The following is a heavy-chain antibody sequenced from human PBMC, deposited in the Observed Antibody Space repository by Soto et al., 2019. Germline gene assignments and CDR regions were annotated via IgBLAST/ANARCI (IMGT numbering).Heavy chain of an antibody. V-gene: IGHV1-2*02. CDR1: GYTFTGYY. CDR2: INPNSGGT. CDR3: ATPGYSNKQVPFDY. D-gene: IGHD6-13*01. Sequence: ASVKVSFKASGYTFTGYYMHWVRQAPGQGLEWMGWINPNSGGTNYAQKFQGRVTMTRDTSISTAYMELSRLRSDDTAVYYCATPGYSNKQVPFDYWGQGTLVTVSS. J-gene: IGHJ4*02.